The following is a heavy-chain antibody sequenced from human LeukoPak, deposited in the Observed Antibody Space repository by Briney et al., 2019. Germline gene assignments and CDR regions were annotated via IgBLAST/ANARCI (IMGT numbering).Heavy chain of an antibody. CDR1: GFTFSSYG. V-gene: IGHV3-30*02. D-gene: IGHD4-23*01. CDR2: IRCDGSNK. Sequence: PGGSLRLSCAASGFTFSSYGMHWVRQAPGKGLEWVAFIRCDGSNKYYADSVKGRFTISRDNSKNTLYLQMNSLRAEDTAVYYCAKGTVVRSYYFDYWGQGTLVTVSS. CDR3: AKGTVVRSYYFDY. J-gene: IGHJ4*02.